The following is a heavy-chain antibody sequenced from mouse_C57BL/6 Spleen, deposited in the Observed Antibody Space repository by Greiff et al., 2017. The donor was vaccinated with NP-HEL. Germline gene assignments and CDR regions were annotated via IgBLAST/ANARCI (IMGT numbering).Heavy chain of an antibody. J-gene: IGHJ1*01. CDR3: AAFTSSGYW. D-gene: IGHD3-2*02. Sequence: EVQLGQAGPGRGGGGAAGKISCKASGEGGNGYYMNGGKKSPEKSLEWRGEINPSTGGTTENQKFKAKATLTVDKSSSTAYMQLKSLTSEDSAVYYCAAFTSSGYW. V-gene: IGHV1-42*01. CDR2: INPSTGGT. CDR1: GEGGNGYY.